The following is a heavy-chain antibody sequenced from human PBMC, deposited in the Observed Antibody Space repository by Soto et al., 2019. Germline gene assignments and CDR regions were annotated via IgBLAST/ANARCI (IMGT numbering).Heavy chain of an antibody. CDR1: GGSISSSSYY. CDR3: ATLGATVTTLDY. V-gene: IGHV4-39*01. J-gene: IGHJ4*02. D-gene: IGHD4-17*01. CDR2: IYYSGST. Sequence: SETLSLTCTVSGGSISSSSYYWGWIRQPPGKGLEWIGSIYYSGSTYYNPSLKSRVTISVDTSKNQFSLKLSSVTAADTAVYYCATLGATVTTLDYWGQGTLVTVSS.